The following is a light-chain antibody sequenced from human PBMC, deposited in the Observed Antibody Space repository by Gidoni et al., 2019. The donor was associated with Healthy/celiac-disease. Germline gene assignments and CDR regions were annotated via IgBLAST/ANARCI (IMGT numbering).Light chain of an antibody. V-gene: IGKV3-20*01. J-gene: IGKJ4*01. CDR3: QKYGSSP. CDR2: GAS. CDR1: QSVSSSY. Sequence: EIVLTQSPGTLSLSPGERATLSCRASQSVSSSYLAWYQQNPGQAPRLHIYGASSRATGIPDRVSGSGSGTDFTLTISRLEHDDFAVYYCQKYGSSPFXGXTKVXIK.